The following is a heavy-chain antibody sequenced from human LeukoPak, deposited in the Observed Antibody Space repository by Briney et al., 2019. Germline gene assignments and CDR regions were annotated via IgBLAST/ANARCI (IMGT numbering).Heavy chain of an antibody. D-gene: IGHD3-22*01. CDR1: GFTFSSYG. J-gene: IGHJ6*02. CDR3: ARDARAPYYYDSSGYPNYYYYYGMDV. CDR2: IWYDGSNK. V-gene: IGHV3-33*01. Sequence: GRSLRLSCAASGFTFSSYGMHWVRQAPGKGLEWVAVIWYDGSNKYYADSVKGRFTISRDNSKNTLYLQMNSLRAEDTAVYYCARDARAPYYYDSSGYPNYYYYYGMDVWGQGTTVTV.